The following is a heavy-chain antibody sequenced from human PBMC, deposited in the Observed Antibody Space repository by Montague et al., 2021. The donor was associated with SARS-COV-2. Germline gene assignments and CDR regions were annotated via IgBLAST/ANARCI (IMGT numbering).Heavy chain of an antibody. CDR1: GGSFSGWY. Sequence: SETLSLTCAVYGGSFSGWYWSWVRQPPGKGLEWIGEINRRGNTIYNPSLKSRVTISEDTSKSQFSLELSSMTAADTAVYYCARGGGNILTNYYYYYYLDVWGTGTTVTVSS. CDR2: INRRGNT. J-gene: IGHJ6*03. D-gene: IGHD4-23*01. V-gene: IGHV4-34*01. CDR3: ARGGGNILTNYYYYYYLDV.